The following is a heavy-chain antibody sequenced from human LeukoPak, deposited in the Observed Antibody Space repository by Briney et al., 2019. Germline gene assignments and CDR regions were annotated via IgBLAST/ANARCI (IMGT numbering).Heavy chain of an antibody. J-gene: IGHJ4*02. V-gene: IGHV3-21*01. D-gene: IGHD1-26*01. CDR1: GFTFSTYS. CDR3: ARRGYSGSYYFED. CDR2: ISSSSSYI. Sequence: GGSLRLSCAASGFTFSTYSMNWVRQAPGKGLEWVSSISSSSSYIYYADSVKSRFTISRDNAKNSLYLQMNSLRAEDTAVYYCARRGYSGSYYFEDWGQGTLVTVSS.